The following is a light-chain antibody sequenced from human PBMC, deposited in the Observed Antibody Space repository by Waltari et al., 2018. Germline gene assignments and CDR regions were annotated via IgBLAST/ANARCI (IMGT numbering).Light chain of an antibody. V-gene: IGLV3-19*01. Sequence: LAHSPAVSVALGQTVTITCQGDSLRVYYVSWYQQKPGQAPVLVIYGSHDRPSGIPDRFSGSTSRNTASLIITGAQAEDEADYYCNSRDSSGHHKFGGGTKLTVL. CDR1: SLRVYY. CDR3: NSRDSSGHHK. CDR2: GSH. J-gene: IGLJ2*01.